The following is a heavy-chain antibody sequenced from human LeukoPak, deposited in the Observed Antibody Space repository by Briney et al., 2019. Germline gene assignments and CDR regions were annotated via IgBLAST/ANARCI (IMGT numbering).Heavy chain of an antibody. Sequence: SETLSLICSFSGDSISSYYWSWIRQPPGKGLEWIGYIYYSGSTNYNPSLKSRVTISVDTSKNQFSLKLSSVTAADTAVYYCARGAEEYYYDTSFDFWGQGTLVTVSS. CDR3: ARGAEEYYYDTSFDF. CDR2: IYYSGST. J-gene: IGHJ4*02. V-gene: IGHV4-59*01. D-gene: IGHD3-22*01. CDR1: GDSISSYY.